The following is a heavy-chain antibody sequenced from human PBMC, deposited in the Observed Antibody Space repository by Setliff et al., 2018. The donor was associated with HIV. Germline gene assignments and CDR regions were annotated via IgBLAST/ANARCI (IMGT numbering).Heavy chain of an antibody. CDR3: AGILQVGSTTRYAFDV. Sequence: PGGSLRLSCAVSGFMFSSYWMSWVRQTPGKGPEWVANINQDGDEMYLTDSVKGRFTIYRDSTKNSVYLQMKSLRAEDTAVYYCAGILQVGSTTRYAFDVWGQGTVVTVSS. V-gene: IGHV3-7*01. J-gene: IGHJ3*01. CDR2: INQDGDEM. CDR1: GFMFSSYW. D-gene: IGHD1-26*01.